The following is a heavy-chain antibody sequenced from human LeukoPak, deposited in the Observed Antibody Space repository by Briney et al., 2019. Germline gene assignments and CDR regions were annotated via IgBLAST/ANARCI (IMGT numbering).Heavy chain of an antibody. J-gene: IGHJ5*02. CDR3: ARQLWYNWCLEP. Sequence: GESLKISCKGSGYTFTNYWIGWVRQMPGKGLEWMGIINPGDSDATYSPSVQGQVIISVDKSINTAYLPWSSLKASDTAIYYCARQLWYNWCLEPWGQEPLVTVS. V-gene: IGHV5-51*01. D-gene: IGHD1-1*01. CDR1: GYTFTNYW. CDR2: INPGDSDA.